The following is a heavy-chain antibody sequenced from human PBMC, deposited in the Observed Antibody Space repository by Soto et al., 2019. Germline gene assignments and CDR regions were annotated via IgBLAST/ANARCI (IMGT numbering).Heavy chain of an antibody. D-gene: IGHD3-22*01. J-gene: IGHJ4*02. Sequence: QVQLQESGPGLVKPSQTLSLTCTVSGGSISSGGYYWSWIRQQPGKGLEWIGYIYYSGSTYYNPSLKSRVTISVDTSKNQFSLKLSSVTAADTAVYYCARDTYYYDSSGYPRGYYFDYWGQGTLVTVSS. CDR2: IYYSGST. CDR3: ARDTYYYDSSGYPRGYYFDY. CDR1: GGSISSGGYY. V-gene: IGHV4-31*03.